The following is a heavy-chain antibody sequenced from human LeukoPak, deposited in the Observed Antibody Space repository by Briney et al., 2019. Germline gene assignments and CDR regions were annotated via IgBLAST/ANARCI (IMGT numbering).Heavy chain of an antibody. CDR3: AREAVTIEGGCDY. CDR2: INPKSGGT. D-gene: IGHD4-17*01. CDR1: GYTFTGYY. Sequence: ASVKVSCKASGYTFTGYYIHWVRQAPGQGLDWMGWINPKSGGTMYGQRFQGRVTMTRDTSTSTAYMELSRLRSDDTAVYYCAREAVTIEGGCDYWGQGTLVTVSS. J-gene: IGHJ4*02. V-gene: IGHV1-2*02.